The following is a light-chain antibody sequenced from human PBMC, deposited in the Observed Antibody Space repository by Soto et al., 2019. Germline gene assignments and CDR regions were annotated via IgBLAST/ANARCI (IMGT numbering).Light chain of an antibody. V-gene: IGLV4-69*01. CDR1: SGHSSYA. Sequence: QPVLTQSPSASASLGASVKLTCTLSSGHSSYAIAWHQQQPEKGPRYLMKLNSDGSHSKGDGIPDRFSGSSSGAERYLTISILPSVDDADRYCQTWGTGIHVFGGGTQLTVL. CDR3: QTWGTGIHV. CDR2: LNSDGSH. J-gene: IGLJ7*01.